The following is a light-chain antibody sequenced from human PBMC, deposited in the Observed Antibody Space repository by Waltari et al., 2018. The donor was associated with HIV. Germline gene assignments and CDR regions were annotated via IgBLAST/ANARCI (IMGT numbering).Light chain of an antibody. V-gene: IGLV2-8*01. Sequence: QSALTQPPSASGSPGQSVTLSCTGTSSDVGRYDYVSWYQQHPGKAPKLLIFEVNKRPSVVPDRFSGAKSGNTASLTVSGLQAEDEAEYSCSSDAGINPGVFGGGTKLTVL. CDR3: SSDAGINPGV. CDR2: EVN. CDR1: SSDVGRYDY. J-gene: IGLJ3*02.